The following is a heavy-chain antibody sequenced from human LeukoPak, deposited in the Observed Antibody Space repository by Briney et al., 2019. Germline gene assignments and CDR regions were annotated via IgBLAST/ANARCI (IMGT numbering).Heavy chain of an antibody. Sequence: SETLSLTCTVSGGSISGYNWNWIRQPAGKGLEWIGRIYISETTNYNPSLRSRVTMSVDKSKNQFSLELRSVTAADTAVFYCVRRRYNYGFDSWGQGTLVTVSS. D-gene: IGHD5-18*01. CDR1: GGSISGYN. CDR3: VRRRYNYGFDS. J-gene: IGHJ4*02. V-gene: IGHV4-4*07. CDR2: IYISETT.